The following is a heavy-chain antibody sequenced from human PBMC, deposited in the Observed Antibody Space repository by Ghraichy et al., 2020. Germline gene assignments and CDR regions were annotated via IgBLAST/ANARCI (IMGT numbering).Heavy chain of an antibody. D-gene: IGHD3-9*01. CDR1: GGSISSSSYY. CDR3: ARAVREDYDILLYYFDY. CDR2: IYYSGST. V-gene: IGHV4-39*01. J-gene: IGHJ4*02. Sequence: SETLSLTCTVSGGSISSSSYYWGWIRQPPGKGLEWIGSIYYSGSTYYNPSLKSRVTISVDTSKNQFSLKLSSVTAADTAVYYCARAVREDYDILLYYFDYWGQGTLVTVSS.